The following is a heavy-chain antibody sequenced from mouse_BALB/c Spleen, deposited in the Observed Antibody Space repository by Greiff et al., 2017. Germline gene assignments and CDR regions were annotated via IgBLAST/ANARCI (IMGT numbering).Heavy chain of an antibody. Sequence: VQLVESGPGLVQPSQSLSITCTVSGFSLTSYGVHWVRQSPGKGLEWLGVIWSGGSTDYNAAFISRLSISKDNSKSQVFFKMNSLQADDTAIYYCARSIYYDYFFDYWGQGTTLTVSS. J-gene: IGHJ2*01. V-gene: IGHV2-4-1*01. CDR1: GFSLTSYG. CDR3: ARSIYYDYFFDY. D-gene: IGHD2-4*01. CDR2: IWSGGST.